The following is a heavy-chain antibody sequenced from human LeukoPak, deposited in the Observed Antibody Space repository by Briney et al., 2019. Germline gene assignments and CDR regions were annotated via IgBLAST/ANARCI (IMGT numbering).Heavy chain of an antibody. Sequence: GGSLRLSCAASGFTFSSYSMNWVRQAPGKGLEWVSSISSSSSYIYYADSVKGRFTISRDNAKNSLYLQMNSLRAEDTAVYYCAREYCSGGSCYFDYWGQGTLVTVSS. CDR2: ISSSSSYI. CDR1: GFTFSSYS. D-gene: IGHD2-15*01. CDR3: AREYCSGGSCYFDY. V-gene: IGHV3-21*01. J-gene: IGHJ4*02.